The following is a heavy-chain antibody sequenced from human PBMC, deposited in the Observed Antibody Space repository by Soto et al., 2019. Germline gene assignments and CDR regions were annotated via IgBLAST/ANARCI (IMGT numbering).Heavy chain of an antibody. CDR2: IYSGGST. J-gene: IGHJ4*02. D-gene: IGHD4-17*01. V-gene: IGHV3-66*01. CDR3: ARDARTTGPPYFDY. CDR1: GFTVSSNY. Sequence: EVQLVESGGGLVQPGGSLRLSCEASGFTVSSNYMSWVRQAPGKGLEWVSVIYSGGSTYYADSVKGRFTISRDNSKNTLYLQMNSLRAEDTAVYYCARDARTTGPPYFDYWGQGTLVTVSS.